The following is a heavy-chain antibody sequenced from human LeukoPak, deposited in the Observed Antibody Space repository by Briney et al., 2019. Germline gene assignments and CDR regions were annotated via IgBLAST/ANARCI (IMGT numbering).Heavy chain of an antibody. V-gene: IGHV4-4*07. CDR1: GGSISNYY. D-gene: IGHD6-19*01. J-gene: IGHJ6*02. Sequence: SETLSLTCNVSGGSISNYYWTWIRQPAGKGLEWIGRIYSSGTTTYNPSLKSRVAMSVDTPRNQFSLKLSSVTAADTAVYYCARVSPIAVAGSSYYYAMDVWGQGTTVTVSS. CDR2: IYSSGTT. CDR3: ARVSPIAVAGSSYYYAMDV.